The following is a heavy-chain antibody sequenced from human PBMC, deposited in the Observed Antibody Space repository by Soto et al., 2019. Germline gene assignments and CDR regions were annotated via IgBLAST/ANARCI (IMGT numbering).Heavy chain of an antibody. D-gene: IGHD3-9*01. Sequence: TSETLSLTCTVSGGSISSSSYYWGWIRQPPGKGLEWIGSIYYSGSTYYNPSLKSRVTISVDTSKNQFSLKLSSVTAADTAVYYCARLGFYFYYVFNAPYSTHFWCTGLTVTLFS. CDR1: GGSISSSSYY. CDR2: IYYSGST. CDR3: ARLGFYFYYVFNAPYSTHF. J-gene: IGHJ6*03. V-gene: IGHV4-39*01.